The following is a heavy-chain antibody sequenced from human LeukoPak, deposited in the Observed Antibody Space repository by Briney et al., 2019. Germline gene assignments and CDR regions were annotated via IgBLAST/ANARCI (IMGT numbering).Heavy chain of an antibody. D-gene: IGHD5-12*01. CDR1: GASISTRGYY. CDR2: IYYRGNT. V-gene: IGHV4-39*07. CDR3: ASERGYHAN. Sequence: PETLSLTCTVSGASISTRGYYWGWIRQPPGNGLEWIGTIYYRGNTYYNPSLEGRVTMSVDTSKNQFSLNVISMTAADTAMYYCASERGYHANWGQGTLVTVSS. J-gene: IGHJ4*02.